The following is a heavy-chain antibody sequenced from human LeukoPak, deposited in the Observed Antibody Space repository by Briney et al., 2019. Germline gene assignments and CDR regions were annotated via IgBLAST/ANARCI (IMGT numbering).Heavy chain of an antibody. CDR2: IYYSGST. D-gene: IGHD3-10*01. V-gene: IGHV4-59*01. J-gene: IGHJ4*02. CDR3: ARVTMVRGVIITQRYYFDY. Sequence: SETLSLTCTGSGGSISSYYWIWIRQPPGKGLEWIGYIYYSGSTNYNPSLKSRVTISVDTSKNQFSLKLSSVTAADTAVYYCARVTMVRGVIITQRYYFDYWGQGTLVTVSS. CDR1: GGSISSYY.